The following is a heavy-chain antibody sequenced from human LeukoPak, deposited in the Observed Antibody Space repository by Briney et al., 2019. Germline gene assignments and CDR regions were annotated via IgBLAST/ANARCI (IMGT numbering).Heavy chain of an antibody. Sequence: SETLSLTCTVSGGSISSYYWSWIRQPPGKGLEWIGYIYYSGSTNYNPSLKSRVTVSVDTSKNQFSLKLSSVTAADTAVYYCARRGPIGLDYWGQGTLVTVSS. J-gene: IGHJ4*02. CDR1: GGSISSYY. V-gene: IGHV4-59*01. CDR3: ARRGPIGLDY. CDR2: IYYSGST.